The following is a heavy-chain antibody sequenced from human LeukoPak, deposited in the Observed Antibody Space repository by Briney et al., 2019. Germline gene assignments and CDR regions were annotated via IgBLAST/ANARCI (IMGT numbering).Heavy chain of an antibody. Sequence: PSETLSLTCTVTGGSISSYYWSWIRQPPGKGLEWIVYIYYSGSTNYNPSLKSRVTISVDTSKNQFSLKLSSVTAADTAVYYCARALKPFYYDFWSGAFDIWGQGTMVTVSS. CDR3: ARALKPFYYDFWSGAFDI. J-gene: IGHJ3*02. V-gene: IGHV4-59*01. CDR1: GGSISSYY. D-gene: IGHD3-3*01. CDR2: IYYSGST.